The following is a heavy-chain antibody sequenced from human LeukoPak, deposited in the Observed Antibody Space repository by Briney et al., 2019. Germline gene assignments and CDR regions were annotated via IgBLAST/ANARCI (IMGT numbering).Heavy chain of an antibody. V-gene: IGHV3-74*01. D-gene: IGHD2-2*01. CDR2: IGLDGTNT. J-gene: IGHJ5*01. Sequence: GGSLRLSCVTSGFTFSPFWIHWVRQGQGTGLEWVSRIGLDGTNTNYADPVKGRFTISRDNTKNTLYLQMNSLRAEDTAVYYCAKDRHAPGRYCSSTSCFPFDSWGQGTLVTVSS. CDR3: AKDRHAPGRYCSSTSCFPFDS. CDR1: GFTFSPFW.